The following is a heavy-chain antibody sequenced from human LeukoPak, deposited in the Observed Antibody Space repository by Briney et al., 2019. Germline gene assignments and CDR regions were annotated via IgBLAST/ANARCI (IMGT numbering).Heavy chain of an antibody. CDR1: GGSISSSSYY. Sequence: PSETLSLTCTVSGGSISSSSYYWGWIRQPPGKGLEWIGSIYYSGSTNYNPSLKSRVTISVDTSKNQFSLKLSSVTAADTAVYYCARHSPPYGVRWPPRSWGPQNYFDYWGQGTLVTVSS. CDR2: IYYSGST. D-gene: IGHD4-23*01. CDR3: ARHSPPYGVRWPPRSWGPQNYFDY. V-gene: IGHV4-39*01. J-gene: IGHJ4*02.